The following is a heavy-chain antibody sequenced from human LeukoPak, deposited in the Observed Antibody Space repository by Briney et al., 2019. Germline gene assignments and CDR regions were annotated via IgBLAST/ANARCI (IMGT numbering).Heavy chain of an antibody. Sequence: GGSLRLSCAASGFTFDDYAMHWVRQAPGKGLEWVSGISWNSGSIGYADSVKGRFTISRDNAKNSLYLQMNSLRAEDTAVYYCANSLDGAAAVRGRFDYWGQGTLVTVSS. CDR3: ANSLDGAAAVRGRFDY. V-gene: IGHV3-9*01. CDR2: ISWNSGSI. D-gene: IGHD6-13*01. CDR1: GFTFDDYA. J-gene: IGHJ4*02.